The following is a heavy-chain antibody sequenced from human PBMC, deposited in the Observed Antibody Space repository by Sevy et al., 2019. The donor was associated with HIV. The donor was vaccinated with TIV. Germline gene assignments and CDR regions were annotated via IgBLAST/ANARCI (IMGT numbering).Heavy chain of an antibody. Sequence: ASVKVSCKVSGYTLTELSIHWVRQAPRKGLEWMGGFDPEDGETIYAQKFQGRVTMTEDTSTDTAYMELSSLRSEDTAVYYCATSPDYYDSSRDAFDIWGQGTMVTVSS. V-gene: IGHV1-24*01. J-gene: IGHJ3*02. D-gene: IGHD3-22*01. CDR1: GYTLTELS. CDR2: FDPEDGET. CDR3: ATSPDYYDSSRDAFDI.